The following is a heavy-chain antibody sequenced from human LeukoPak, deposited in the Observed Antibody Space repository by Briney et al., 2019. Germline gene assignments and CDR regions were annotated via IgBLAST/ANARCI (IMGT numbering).Heavy chain of an antibody. D-gene: IGHD2-2*01. V-gene: IGHV3-23*01. CDR2: INSSGGTK. Sequence: GGSLRLSCAASGFTFSSHAMSWVRQAPGKGLEWVSAINSSGGTKYYPAPVKGRFTISRDNYKHTLYLQTSSMRAEDPAEYYCAKEPREYCSSTSCPNWIDPWGQGTLVTVSA. CDR1: GFTFSSHA. J-gene: IGHJ5*02. CDR3: AKEPREYCSSTSCPNWIDP.